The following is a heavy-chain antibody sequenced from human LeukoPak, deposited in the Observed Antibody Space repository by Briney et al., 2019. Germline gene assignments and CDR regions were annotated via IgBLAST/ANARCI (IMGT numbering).Heavy chain of an antibody. CDR2: IYTSGST. J-gene: IGHJ6*03. CDR1: GGFISSYY. Sequence: SETLSLTCTVSGGFISSYYWSWIRQPAGKGLEWIGRIYTSGSTNYNPSLKSRVTMSVDTSKNQFSLKLSSVTAADTAVYYCARSEVGATRNYYYYYMDVWGKGTTVTVSS. CDR3: ARSEVGATRNYYYYYMDV. D-gene: IGHD1-26*01. V-gene: IGHV4-4*07.